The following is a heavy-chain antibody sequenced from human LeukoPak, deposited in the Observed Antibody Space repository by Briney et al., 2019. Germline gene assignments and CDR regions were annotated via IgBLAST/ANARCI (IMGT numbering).Heavy chain of an antibody. Sequence: GGSLRLSCAASGFTVSSNYMSWVRQAPGKGLEWVSIIYSGGSTYYADSVKGRFTISRDNSKNTLYLQVNSLRAEDTAVYCCARAARPGEGFDYWGQGTLVTVSS. V-gene: IGHV3-53*01. CDR3: ARAARPGEGFDY. J-gene: IGHJ4*02. D-gene: IGHD6-6*01. CDR1: GFTVSSNY. CDR2: IYSGGST.